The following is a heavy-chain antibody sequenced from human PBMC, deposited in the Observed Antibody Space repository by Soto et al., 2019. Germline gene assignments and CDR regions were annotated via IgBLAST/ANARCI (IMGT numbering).Heavy chain of an antibody. V-gene: IGHV1-69*12. CDR1: GGTFSTYA. J-gene: IGHJ4*02. CDR2: IIPMFGTA. Sequence: QVQLVQSGAEVKKPESSVKVSCKAPGGTFSTYAISWVRQAPGQGLEWMGGIIPMFGTAKYAQRFQDRVTITADESTNTVYMELSSLRSEDTAVYFCASGIKLWLRRINNGYSGWGQGTLVTVSS. CDR3: ASGIKLWLRRINNGYSG. D-gene: IGHD5-12*01.